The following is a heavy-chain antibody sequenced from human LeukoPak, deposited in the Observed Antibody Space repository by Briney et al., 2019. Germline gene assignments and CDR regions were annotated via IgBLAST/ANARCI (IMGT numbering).Heavy chain of an antibody. CDR3: ATGGKGYYWVDY. D-gene: IGHD5-12*01. CDR1: GYTLTELS. V-gene: IGHV1-24*01. J-gene: IGHJ4*02. Sequence: ASVTVSCKVSGYTLTELSMHWVRQAPGKGLEWMGGFDPEDGGTIYAQKFQGRVTMTEDTSTDTAYMELSSLRSEDTAVYYCATGGKGYYWVDYWGQGTLVTVSS. CDR2: FDPEDGGT.